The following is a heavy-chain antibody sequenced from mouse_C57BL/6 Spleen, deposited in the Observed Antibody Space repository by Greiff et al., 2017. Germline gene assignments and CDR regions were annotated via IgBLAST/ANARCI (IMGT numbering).Heavy chain of an antibody. J-gene: IGHJ4*01. V-gene: IGHV1-66*01. Sequence: VQLQQSGPELVKPGASVKISCKASGYSFTSYYIHWVKQRPGQGLEWIGRIYPGCGNTKYNEKFKGKATLTADTSSSTAYMQLSSLTSEDTAVYYCARGGEDYAMDYWGQGTTLTVSS. CDR3: ARGGEDYAMDY. CDR2: IYPGCGNT. CDR1: GYSFTSYY.